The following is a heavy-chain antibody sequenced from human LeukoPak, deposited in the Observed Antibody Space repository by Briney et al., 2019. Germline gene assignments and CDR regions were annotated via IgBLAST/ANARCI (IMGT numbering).Heavy chain of an antibody. Sequence: ASVKVSCKASGYTFTSYYMHWVRQAPGQGLEWIGIINPSGGSTSYAQKFQGRVTMTRDMSTSTVYMELSSLRSEDTAVYYCARDLFHLSEFIGATGGVFDYWGQGTLVTVSS. CDR3: ARDLFHLSEFIGATGGVFDY. CDR2: INPSGGST. J-gene: IGHJ4*02. CDR1: GYTFTSYY. D-gene: IGHD7-27*01. V-gene: IGHV1-46*01.